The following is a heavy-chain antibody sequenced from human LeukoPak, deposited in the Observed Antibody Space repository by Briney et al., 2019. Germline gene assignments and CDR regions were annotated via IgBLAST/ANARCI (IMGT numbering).Heavy chain of an antibody. D-gene: IGHD3-3*01. CDR2: ISGGDGTT. J-gene: IGHJ4*02. CDR1: GFTFSNYA. Sequence: PGGSLRLSCAASGFTFSNYAMSWVRQAPGKGLEWVSSISGGDGTTYYTDSVKGRFTLSRDNSKNTLDLQMNSLRAEDTAIYYCAKSLRFLEWRGSDYWGQGTLVTVSS. V-gene: IGHV3-23*01. CDR3: AKSLRFLEWRGSDY.